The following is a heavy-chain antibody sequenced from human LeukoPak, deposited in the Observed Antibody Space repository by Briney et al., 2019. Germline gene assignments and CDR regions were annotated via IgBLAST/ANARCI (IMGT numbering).Heavy chain of an antibody. CDR2: IYYSGST. D-gene: IGHD6-19*01. Sequence: SETLSFTCTGPGGSISSYYWSWFGQPPGKGLECVGYIYYSGSTNYNPSLKSRVTISVDTSKNQFSLKLSSVTAADTAVYYCARGRRLVDAFDIWGQGTMVTVSS. CDR1: GGSISSYY. CDR3: ARGRRLVDAFDI. J-gene: IGHJ3*02. V-gene: IGHV4-59*01.